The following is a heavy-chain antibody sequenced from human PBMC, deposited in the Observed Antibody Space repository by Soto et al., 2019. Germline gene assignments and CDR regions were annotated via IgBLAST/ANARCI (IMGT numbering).Heavy chain of an antibody. D-gene: IGHD2-15*01. CDR3: ARDRVVVVAATGGPWFDP. CDR2: INAGNGNT. V-gene: IGHV1-3*01. J-gene: IGHJ5*02. Sequence: ASVKVSCKASGYTFTSYAMHWVRQAPGQRLEWMGWINAGNGNTKYSQKFQGRVTITRDTSASTAYMELSSLRSEDTAVYYCARDRVVVVAATGGPWFDPWGQGTLVTVSS. CDR1: GYTFTSYA.